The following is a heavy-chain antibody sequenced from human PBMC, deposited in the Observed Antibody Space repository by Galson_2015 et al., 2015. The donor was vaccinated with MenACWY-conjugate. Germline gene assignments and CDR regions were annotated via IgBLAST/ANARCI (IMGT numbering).Heavy chain of an antibody. V-gene: IGHV3-48*03. Sequence: SLRLSCAASAFTFSSFEMNWVRQAPGKGLEWVSYISSSGTTIYYSDSVKGRFTISRDNAKNSLYLQMNSLRAEDTAVYYCARLAAPGLNWGQEPWSPSPQ. CDR1: AFTFSSFE. D-gene: IGHD6-13*01. J-gene: IGHJ4*01. CDR3: ARLAAPGLN. CDR2: ISSSGTTI.